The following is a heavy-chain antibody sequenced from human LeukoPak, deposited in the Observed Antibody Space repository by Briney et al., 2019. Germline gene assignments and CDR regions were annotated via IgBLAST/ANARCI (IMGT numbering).Heavy chain of an antibody. Sequence: SETLSLTCTVSGGSISSYYWSWIRQPPGKGLEWIGYIYYSGSTSYNPSLKSRVTISVDTSKNQFSLKLSSVTAADTAVYYCARESGYYDSSGYFYHWGQGTLVTVSS. CDR2: IYYSGST. V-gene: IGHV4-59*01. CDR3: ARESGYYDSSGYFYH. J-gene: IGHJ4*02. CDR1: GGSISSYY. D-gene: IGHD3-22*01.